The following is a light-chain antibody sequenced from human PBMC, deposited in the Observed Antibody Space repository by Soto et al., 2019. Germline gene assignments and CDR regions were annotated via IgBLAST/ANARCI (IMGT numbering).Light chain of an antibody. CDR3: QHCDYLPI. CDR1: HDITNF. Sequence: DIQMTQSPSSLSASVGDRVTITCQASHDITNFLNWYQHKPGRAPKLLIYDASTLEAGVPTRFSGSGSGTHFTFTISSLQPEDVATYYCQHCDYLPIFGPGTTVDFK. CDR2: DAS. V-gene: IGKV1-33*01. J-gene: IGKJ3*01.